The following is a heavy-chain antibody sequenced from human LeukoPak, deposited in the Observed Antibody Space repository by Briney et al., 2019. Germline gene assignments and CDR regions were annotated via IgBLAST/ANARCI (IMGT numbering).Heavy chain of an antibody. CDR1: GFTFSSYS. D-gene: IGHD6-19*01. Sequence: GGSLRLSCAASGFTFSSYSMNWVRQAPGKGLEWVSYISSSSSTIYYADSVKGRFTISRDNAKNTLYLQMNSLRADDTAVYYCARDQYSSGWNPFDYWGQGTLVTVSS. CDR3: ARDQYSSGWNPFDY. J-gene: IGHJ4*02. V-gene: IGHV3-48*04. CDR2: ISSSSSTI.